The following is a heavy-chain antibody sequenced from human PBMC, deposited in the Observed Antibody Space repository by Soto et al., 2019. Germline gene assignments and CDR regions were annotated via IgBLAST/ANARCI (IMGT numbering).Heavy chain of an antibody. Sequence: GESLKISCKGSGYNFAGYWIAWVRQMPGKGLELMGIIYPSDSDTRYRPSFQGQVTISADKSISSAYLQWSSLRASDTAMYYCARGGVSTRNFDYWGQGTPVTVSS. CDR3: ARGGVSTRNFDY. J-gene: IGHJ4*02. D-gene: IGHD3-3*01. CDR2: IYPSDSDT. CDR1: GYNFAGYW. V-gene: IGHV5-51*01.